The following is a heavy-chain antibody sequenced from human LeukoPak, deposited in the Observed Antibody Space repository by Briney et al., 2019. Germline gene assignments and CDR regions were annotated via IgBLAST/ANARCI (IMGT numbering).Heavy chain of an antibody. D-gene: IGHD3-16*01. CDR1: GCTFSIYE. CDR2: ISSIDTTT. Sequence: PGGSLTLSCAASGCTFSIYEMNWVRQPPGTGLEWVSYISSIDTTTYYENSVQDRFAISRDNPNNSQSLQMNSLRAEDTAVYYCARGGRGYYWGEGSLVTVSS. CDR3: ARGGRGYY. V-gene: IGHV3-48*03. J-gene: IGHJ4*02.